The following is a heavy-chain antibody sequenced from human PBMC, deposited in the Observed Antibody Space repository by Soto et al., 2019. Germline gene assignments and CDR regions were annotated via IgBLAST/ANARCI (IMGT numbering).Heavy chain of an antibody. J-gene: IGHJ4*02. D-gene: IGHD3-3*01. Sequence: EVQLVESGGGLVQPGGSLKLSCAASGFTFSGSAMHWVRQASGKGLEWVGRIRNKANNYATAYAVSVKGRFTISRDDSRNTAYLHMNSLKTEDTAVYYCARGVYDFWSGHPKGLDYWGQGTVVTVSS. CDR2: IRNKANNYAT. CDR1: GFTFSGSA. CDR3: ARGVYDFWSGHPKGLDY. V-gene: IGHV3-73*02.